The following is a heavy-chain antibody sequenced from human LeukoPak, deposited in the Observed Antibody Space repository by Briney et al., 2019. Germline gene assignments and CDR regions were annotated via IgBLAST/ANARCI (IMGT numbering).Heavy chain of an antibody. CDR2: IKQDGSEK. Sequence: PGGSLRLSCAASGFTISNYWMSWDRQAPGKGLEWVANIKQDGSEKNYVDSVKGRFTISSDNTNNSLYLQMSSLRVEDTAVYYCARDWGDWGQGTLVTVSS. CDR3: ARDWGD. CDR1: GFTISNYW. J-gene: IGHJ4*02. V-gene: IGHV3-7*01. D-gene: IGHD7-27*01.